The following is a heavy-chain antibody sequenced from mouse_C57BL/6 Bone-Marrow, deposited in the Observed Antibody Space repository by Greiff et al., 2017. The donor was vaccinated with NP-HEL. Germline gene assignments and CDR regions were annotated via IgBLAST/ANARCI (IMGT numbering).Heavy chain of an antibody. CDR1: GYTFTSYW. CDR2: IYPGSGST. CDR3: ARAGGTGFDY. D-gene: IGHD3-3*01. Sequence: QVHVKQPGAELVKPGASVKMSCKASGYTFTSYWITWVKQRPGQGLEWIGDIYPGSGSTNYNEKFKSKATLTVDTSSSTAYMQLSSLTSEDSAVYYCARAGGTGFDYWGQGTTLTVSS. V-gene: IGHV1-55*01. J-gene: IGHJ2*01.